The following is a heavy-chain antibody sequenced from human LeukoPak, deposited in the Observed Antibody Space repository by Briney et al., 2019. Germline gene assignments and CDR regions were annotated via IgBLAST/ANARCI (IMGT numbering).Heavy chain of an antibody. Sequence: GSLRLSCAASGFTFSSHWMHWVRQAPGMGLVWVSRINSEGRTTDYADSVEGRFTISRDNAKNTLYLQMNSLRVEDTAMYYCAIGYCTTTTCDGVGYWGQGTLATVSS. V-gene: IGHV3-74*01. D-gene: IGHD2-2*01. CDR3: AIGYCTTTTCDGVGY. CDR1: GFTFSSHW. CDR2: INSEGRTT. J-gene: IGHJ4*02.